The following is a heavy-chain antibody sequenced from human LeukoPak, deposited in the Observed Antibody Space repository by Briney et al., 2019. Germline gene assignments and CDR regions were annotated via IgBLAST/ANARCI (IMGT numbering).Heavy chain of an antibody. Sequence: SETLSLTCAVHGVSFSGYYWSWIRQPPGKGLEWMGEVSHGGDTNYNPSLKSRVTISVDTSENHFSLRLSSVTAADTAVYYCARIRCGQTDNICYNYWGQGTLVTVSP. CDR1: GVSFSGYY. CDR3: ARIRCGQTDNICYNY. D-gene: IGHD2-8*01. V-gene: IGHV4-34*01. J-gene: IGHJ4*02. CDR2: VSHGGDT.